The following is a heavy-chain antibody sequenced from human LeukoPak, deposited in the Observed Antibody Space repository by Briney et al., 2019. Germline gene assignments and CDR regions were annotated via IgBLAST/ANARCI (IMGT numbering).Heavy chain of an antibody. D-gene: IGHD7-27*01. J-gene: IGHJ4*02. Sequence: PSETLSLTCTVSGGSISSGSYYWSWIRQPAGKGLEWIGRIYTSGSTNYNPSLKSRVTISVDTSKNQFSLKLSSVTAADTAVYYCARGADPKLGIWDFDYWGQGTLVTVSS. CDR3: ARGADPKLGIWDFDY. CDR1: GGSISSGSYY. V-gene: IGHV4-61*02. CDR2: IYTSGST.